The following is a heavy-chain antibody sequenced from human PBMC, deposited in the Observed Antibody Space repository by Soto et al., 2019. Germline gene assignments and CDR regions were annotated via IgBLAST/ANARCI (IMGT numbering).Heavy chain of an antibody. CDR1: GFSFNIFA. V-gene: IGHV3-23*01. CDR3: AKENGYSSSWFEFDY. D-gene: IGHD6-13*01. CDR2: ISGGGGST. Sequence: PGGSLRLSCAASGFSFNIFAMNWVRQAPGKGLEWVSGISGGGGSTYYADSVKGRFTISRDNSNNTLYLQMNSLRAEDTAVYYCAKENGYSSSWFEFDYWGQGTLVTVSS. J-gene: IGHJ4*02.